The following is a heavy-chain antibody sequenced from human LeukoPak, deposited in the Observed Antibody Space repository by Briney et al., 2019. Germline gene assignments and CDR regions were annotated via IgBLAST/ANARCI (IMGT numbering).Heavy chain of an antibody. V-gene: IGHV4-31*03. D-gene: IGHD4-23*01. CDR2: IYYSGST. J-gene: IGHJ2*01. Sequence: SETLSLTCTVSGGSISSGGYYWSWVRQHPGKGLEWIGYIYYSGSTYYNPSLKSRVTISVDTSKNQFSLKLSSVTAADTAVYYCARDRYTVVSWYFDLWGRGTLVTVSS. CDR3: ARDRYTVVSWYFDL. CDR1: GGSISSGGYY.